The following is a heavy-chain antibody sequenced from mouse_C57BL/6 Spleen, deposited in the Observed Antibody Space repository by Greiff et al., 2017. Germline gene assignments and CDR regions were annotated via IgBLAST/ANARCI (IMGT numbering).Heavy chain of an antibody. CDR1: GYSFTDYN. J-gene: IGHJ2*01. V-gene: IGHV1-39*01. CDR2: ITPNYGTT. Sequence: EVQLQQSGPELVKPGASVKISCKASGYSFTDYNMNWVKQSNGKSLEWIGVITPNYGTTSYNQKFKGKATLTVDQSSSTAYMQLNSLKSEDSAVYYCARERDYDGGDYFDYWGQGTTLTVSS. CDR3: ARERDYDGGDYFDY. D-gene: IGHD2-4*01.